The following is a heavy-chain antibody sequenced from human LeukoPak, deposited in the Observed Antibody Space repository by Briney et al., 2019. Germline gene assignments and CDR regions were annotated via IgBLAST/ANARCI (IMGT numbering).Heavy chain of an antibody. V-gene: IGHV4-31*03. Sequence: SGTLSLTCTVSGGSISSGGYYWSWIRQHPGKGLEWIGYIYYSGSTYYNPSLKSRVTISVDTSKNQFSLKLSSVTAADTAVYYCARGDIVATPNYWGPGTLVTVSS. CDR2: IYYSGST. CDR1: GGSISSGGYY. D-gene: IGHD5-12*01. CDR3: ARGDIVATPNY. J-gene: IGHJ4*02.